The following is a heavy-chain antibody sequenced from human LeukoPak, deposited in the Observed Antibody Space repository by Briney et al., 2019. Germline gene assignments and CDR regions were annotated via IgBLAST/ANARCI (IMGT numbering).Heavy chain of an antibody. V-gene: IGHV3-23*01. CDR2: ISGSGGST. J-gene: IGHJ3*02. D-gene: IGHD6-19*01. CDR1: GFTFSSYG. CDR3: ANTRIAVAGTGVGAFDI. Sequence: GGSLRLSCAASGFTFSSYGMSWVRQAPGKGLEWVSAISGSGGSTYYADSVKGRFTISRDNSKNTLYLQMNSLRAEDTAVYYCANTRIAVAGTGVGAFDIWGQGTMVTVSS.